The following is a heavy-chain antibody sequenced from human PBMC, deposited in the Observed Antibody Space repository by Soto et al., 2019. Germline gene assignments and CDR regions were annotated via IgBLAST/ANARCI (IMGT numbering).Heavy chain of an antibody. V-gene: IGHV3-33*01. Sequence: GGSLRLSCAASGFTFSSFGMHWVRQAPGKGLEGVAVIWYDGSNTYYGDSVKGRFTISRDNSKNTLCLHMNSLRAEDTAVYYWLRDLLGNSPAFDTWGPATMVT. CDR3: LRDLLGNSPAFDT. CDR2: IWYDGSNT. J-gene: IGHJ3*02. D-gene: IGHD1-7*01. CDR1: GFTFSSFG.